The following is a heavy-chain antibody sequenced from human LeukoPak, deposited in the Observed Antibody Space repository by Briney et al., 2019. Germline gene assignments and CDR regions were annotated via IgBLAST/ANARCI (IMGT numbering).Heavy chain of an antibody. V-gene: IGHV1-18*01. CDR3: ARDNSATSDCSSSCYHFDY. Sequence: ASVKVSCKAFGYTFNIYGITWVRQAPGQGLEWLGWISGHNGNTNYAQKVQGRVTMTTDTSTRTAFMVLRSLRSDDTAVYYCARDNSATSDCSSSCYHFDYWGQGTLVTVSS. CDR2: ISGHNGNT. CDR1: GYTFNIYG. J-gene: IGHJ4*02. D-gene: IGHD2-2*01.